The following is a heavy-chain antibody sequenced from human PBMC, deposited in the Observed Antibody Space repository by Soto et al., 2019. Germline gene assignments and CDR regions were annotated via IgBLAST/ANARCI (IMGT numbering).Heavy chain of an antibody. CDR2: IYYSGST. CDR1: GGSISSSSYY. Sequence: SETLSLTCTVSGGSISSSSYYWGWIRQPPGKGLEWIGSIYYSGSTYYNPSLKSRVTISVDTSKNQFSLKLSSVTAADTAVYYCARTNPYYYDSSGYFWLDYWGQGTLVTVSS. V-gene: IGHV4-39*01. D-gene: IGHD3-22*01. CDR3: ARTNPYYYDSSGYFWLDY. J-gene: IGHJ4*02.